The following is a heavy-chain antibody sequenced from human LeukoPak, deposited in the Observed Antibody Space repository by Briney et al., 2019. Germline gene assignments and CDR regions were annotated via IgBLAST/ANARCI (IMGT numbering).Heavy chain of an antibody. CDR3: ARHEGVWFGELFHLDY. V-gene: IGHV4-39*01. CDR1: GGSISSHNYY. J-gene: IGHJ4*02. CDR2: IYYSGST. Sequence: SETLFLTCTVSGGSISSHNYYWGWIRQPPGKGREWIVSIYYSGSTYYNPSLKSRITISVDTSKNQFSLKLSSVTAADTAVYYCARHEGVWFGELFHLDYWGQGSLVTVSS. D-gene: IGHD3-10*01.